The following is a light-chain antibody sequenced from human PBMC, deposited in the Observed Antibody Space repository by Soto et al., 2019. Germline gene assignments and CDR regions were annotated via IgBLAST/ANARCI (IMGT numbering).Light chain of an antibody. V-gene: IGKV1-5*03. J-gene: IGKJ2*03. Sequence: DIQMTQFPSTLSASVGDAVTITCRASQSIQSFLAWYQQKPGKAPMLLIYLASRLESGVPSRFSGSGSGTDFTLTISSLQPDDFAIYFCQQYNSHSFYSFGQGTKLEVK. CDR1: QSIQSF. CDR2: LAS. CDR3: QQYNSHSFYS.